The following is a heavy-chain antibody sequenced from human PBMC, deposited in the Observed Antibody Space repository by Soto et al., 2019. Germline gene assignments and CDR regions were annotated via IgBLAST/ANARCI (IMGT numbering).Heavy chain of an antibody. CDR2: ISYDGSNK. D-gene: IGHD1-26*01. CDR1: GFTFSSYA. J-gene: IGHJ4*02. CDR3: ARFEGGSYFLDY. Sequence: QVQLVESGGGVVQPGRSLRLSCAASGFTFSSYAMHWVRQAPGKGLEWVAVISYDGSNKYYADSVKGRFTISRDNSKNTLYLQMNSLRAEDTAVYYCARFEGGSYFLDYWGQGTLVTVSS. V-gene: IGHV3-30-3*01.